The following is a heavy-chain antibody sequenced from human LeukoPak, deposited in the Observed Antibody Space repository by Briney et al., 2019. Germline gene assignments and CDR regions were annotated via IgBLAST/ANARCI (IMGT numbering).Heavy chain of an antibody. CDR2: INPKSGGT. D-gene: IGHD6-13*01. V-gene: IGHV1-2*02. J-gene: IGHJ1*01. CDR1: GYTFSVYY. Sequence: GASVKVSGKASGYTFSVYYMHRVRQAPGQGLEWMGWINPKSGGTNYAQQFQGRVTMTRDTSISTAYMEVNRLRSDDTAVYYCARHGSEYSSSWYYFQHWGEGTLVTVSS. CDR3: ARHGSEYSSSWYYFQH.